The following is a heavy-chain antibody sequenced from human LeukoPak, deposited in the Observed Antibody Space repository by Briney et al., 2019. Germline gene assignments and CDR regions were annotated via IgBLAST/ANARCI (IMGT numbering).Heavy chain of an antibody. Sequence: PSETLSLTCTVSGGSISSSSYYWGWIRQPPGKGLEWIGSIYYSGSTYYNPSLKSRVTISVDTSKNQFSLKMNSVTAADTAVYFCGRHVGRFTHYFDSWGQGTLVAVSS. J-gene: IGHJ4*02. CDR2: IYYSGST. CDR3: GRHVGRFTHYFDS. V-gene: IGHV4-39*01. CDR1: GGSISSSSYY. D-gene: IGHD1-26*01.